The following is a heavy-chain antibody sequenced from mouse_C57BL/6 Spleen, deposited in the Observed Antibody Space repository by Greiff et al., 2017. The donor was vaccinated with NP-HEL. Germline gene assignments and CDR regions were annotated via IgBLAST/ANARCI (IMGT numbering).Heavy chain of an antibody. V-gene: IGHV5-17*01. Sequence: EVKLVESGGGLVKPGGSLKLSCAASGFTFSDYGMHWVRQAPEKGLEWVAYISSGSSTIYYADTVKGRFTISRDNAKNTLFLQMTSLRSEDTAMYYCARDRYDYDDAMDYWGQGTSVTVSS. CDR1: GFTFSDYG. CDR3: ARDRYDYDDAMDY. D-gene: IGHD2-4*01. CDR2: ISSGSSTI. J-gene: IGHJ4*01.